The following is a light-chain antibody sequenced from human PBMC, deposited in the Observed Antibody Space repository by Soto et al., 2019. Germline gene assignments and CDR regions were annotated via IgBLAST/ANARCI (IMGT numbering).Light chain of an antibody. V-gene: IGLV2-18*02. CDR3: SSYTSSSTYV. CDR2: EFT. Sequence: ALTQPPSVSGSPGQSVPISCTGTSSDVGCYNRVSWYPQPPGTAPKLIIYEFTRRPSGVPHRFAGTKAGNTASLTISGLQAEDEADYYCSSYTSSSTYVLGTGTKVTVL. J-gene: IGLJ1*01. CDR1: SSDVGCYNR.